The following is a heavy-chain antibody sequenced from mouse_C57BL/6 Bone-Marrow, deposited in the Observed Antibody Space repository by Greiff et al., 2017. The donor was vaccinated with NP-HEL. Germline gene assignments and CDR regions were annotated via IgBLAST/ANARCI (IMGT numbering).Heavy chain of an antibody. J-gene: IGHJ4*01. V-gene: IGHV5-6*01. CDR3: ARHGRITTNAMDY. Sequence: EVKLMESGGDLVKPGGSLKLSCAASGFTFSSYGMSWVRQTPDKRLEWVATISSGGSYTYYPESVKGRFTISRDNAKNTLYLQMSSLKSEDTAMYYCARHGRITTNAMDYWGQGTSVTVSS. D-gene: IGHD1-1*01. CDR2: ISSGGSYT. CDR1: GFTFSSYG.